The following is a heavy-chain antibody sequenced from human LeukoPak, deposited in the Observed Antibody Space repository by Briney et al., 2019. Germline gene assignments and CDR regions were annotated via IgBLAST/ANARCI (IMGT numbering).Heavy chain of an antibody. CDR3: ARNNGFLSGPTLDV. V-gene: IGHV4-30-2*01. J-gene: IGHJ6*02. D-gene: IGHD3-3*01. CDR1: GGSISSGGHS. Sequence: PSETLSLTCTVSGGSISSGGHSWSWIRQPPGKGLEWIGYIYHSGSGSTYYNPSLKSRVTISIDKSKNQFSLKLNSVTAADTAVYYWARNNGFLSGPTLDVWGQGTTVTVSS. CDR2: IYHSGSGST.